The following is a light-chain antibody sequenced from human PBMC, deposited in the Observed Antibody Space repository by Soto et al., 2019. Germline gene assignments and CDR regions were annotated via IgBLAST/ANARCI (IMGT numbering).Light chain of an antibody. CDR1: ISDVGDYDY. Sequence: SMLTQPRSVSVSPGQSVTISCTGTISDVGDYDYVSWYQQHPGKAPKLIIYDVYKRSSGVPDRFSGSKSGNTASLTISGLQAEDEADYYCCSYAGSSTYVIFGGGTKVTXL. CDR3: CSYAGSSTYVI. V-gene: IGLV2-11*01. CDR2: DVY. J-gene: IGLJ2*01.